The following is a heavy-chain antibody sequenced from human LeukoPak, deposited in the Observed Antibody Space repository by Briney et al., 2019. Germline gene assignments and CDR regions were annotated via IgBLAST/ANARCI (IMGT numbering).Heavy chain of an antibody. CDR3: ASSSDYYDSSGYYYHFDY. D-gene: IGHD3-22*01. J-gene: IGHJ4*02. Sequence: ASVKVSCKASGGTFTSYGISWVRQAPGQGLEWMGRIIPILGIANYAQKFQGRGTITTDKSTSTAYMELSSLRSEDTAVYYCASSSDYYDSSGYYYHFDYWGQGTLVTVSS. CDR1: GGTFTSYG. CDR2: IIPILGIA. V-gene: IGHV1-69*04.